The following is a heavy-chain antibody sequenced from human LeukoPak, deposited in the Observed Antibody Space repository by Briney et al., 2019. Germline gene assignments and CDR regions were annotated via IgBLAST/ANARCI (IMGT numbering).Heavy chain of an antibody. Sequence: PGGSLRLSCAAPGFMVGHKYMSWVRQAPGKGLEWLSIIYAGGNTYSADSVKGRFTISRDNSRNTVYLQMNNLRDDDTAVYYCARGQTDLLRNYFDYWGPGTPVTVSS. CDR3: ARGQTDLLRNYFDY. CDR1: GFMVGHKY. CDR2: IYAGGNT. J-gene: IGHJ4*02. V-gene: IGHV3-66*01.